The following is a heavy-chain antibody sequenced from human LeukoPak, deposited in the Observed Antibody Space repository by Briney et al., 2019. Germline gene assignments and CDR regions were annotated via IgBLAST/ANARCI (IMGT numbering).Heavy chain of an antibody. CDR3: ARDPQKVVTSRYYYYYMDV. J-gene: IGHJ6*03. D-gene: IGHD3-22*01. CDR2: ISWNSGSI. Sequence: GGSLRLSCAASGFTFDDYAMHWVRQAPGKGLEWVSGISWNSGSIGYADSVKGRFTISRDNAKNSLYLQMNSLRAEDTAVYYCARDPQKVVTSRYYYYYMDVWGKGTTVTVSS. V-gene: IGHV3-9*01. CDR1: GFTFDDYA.